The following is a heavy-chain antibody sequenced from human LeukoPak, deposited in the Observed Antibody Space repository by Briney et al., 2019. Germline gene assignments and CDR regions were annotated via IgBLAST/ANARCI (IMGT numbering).Heavy chain of an antibody. CDR3: TGNYYGSGSYADFDY. V-gene: IGHV3-73*01. J-gene: IGHJ4*02. Sequence: GGSLRLSCAASGFTFSGSALHWVRQASGKGLEWVGRIRSTANGYATAYAASVKGRFTISRDDSKNTAYLQMDSLETEDTAVYYCTGNYYGSGSYADFDYWGQGTLVTVSS. CDR1: GFTFSGSA. CDR2: IRSTANGYAT. D-gene: IGHD3-10*01.